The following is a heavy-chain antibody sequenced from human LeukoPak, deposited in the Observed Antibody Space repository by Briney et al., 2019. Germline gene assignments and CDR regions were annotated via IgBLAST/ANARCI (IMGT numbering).Heavy chain of an antibody. CDR1: GDSVSSNSAA. CDR3: VRESTGDRVGFVTRYFNL. J-gene: IGHJ2*01. V-gene: IGHV6-1*01. Sequence: KPSQTLSLTCVISGDSVSSNSAAWNWIRQSPSRGLEWLGRTYYRSKWLNEYAPSVKSRIIINPDTSKNQVSLQLNSVTPEDTAVYYCVRESTGDRVGFVTRYFNLWGRGTLVTVSS. D-gene: IGHD7-27*01. CDR2: TYYRSKWLN.